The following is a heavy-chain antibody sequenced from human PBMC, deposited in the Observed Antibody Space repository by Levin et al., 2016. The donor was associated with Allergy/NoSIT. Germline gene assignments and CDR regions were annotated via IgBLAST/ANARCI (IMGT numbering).Heavy chain of an antibody. D-gene: IGHD4-17*01. CDR3: ARGSYGDYAWGYWFDP. J-gene: IGHJ5*02. Sequence: WIRQPPGKGLEWVSYISSSSSYTNYADSVKGRFTISRDNAKNSLYLQMNSLRAEDTAVYYCARGSYGDYAWGYWFDPGAREPWSPSPQ. V-gene: IGHV3-11*06. CDR2: ISSSSSYT.